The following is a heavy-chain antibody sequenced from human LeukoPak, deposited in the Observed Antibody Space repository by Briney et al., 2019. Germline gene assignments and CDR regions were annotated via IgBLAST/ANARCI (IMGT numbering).Heavy chain of an antibody. J-gene: IGHJ4*02. V-gene: IGHV4-34*01. CDR3: ARGGGFGWLRPHDY. CDR2: INHSGST. Sequence: PSETLSLTCAVYGVSVSGYYWSWLRQPPGKGLEWMGEINHSGSTNYNPSLKSRVTISVDTSKNQFSLKLSSVTAADTAVYYCARGGGFGWLRPHDYWGQGTLVTVPS. CDR1: GVSVSGYY. D-gene: IGHD5-12*01.